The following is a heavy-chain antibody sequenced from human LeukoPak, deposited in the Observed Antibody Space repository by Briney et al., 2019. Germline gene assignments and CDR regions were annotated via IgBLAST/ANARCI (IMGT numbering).Heavy chain of an antibody. D-gene: IGHD2-2*01. CDR1: GFTFSNYG. J-gene: IGHJ6*03. Sequence: GGSLRLSCAASGFTFSNYGMHWVRQAPGKGLEWVAFIRYHGSNKYYGDSVKGRFTISRDNSKSTLYLQMNSLRAGDTAVYYCARGRRQYCSSTSCPRPYYYYYMDVWGKGTTVTVSS. CDR2: IRYHGSNK. CDR3: ARGRRQYCSSTSCPRPYYYYYMDV. V-gene: IGHV3-30*02.